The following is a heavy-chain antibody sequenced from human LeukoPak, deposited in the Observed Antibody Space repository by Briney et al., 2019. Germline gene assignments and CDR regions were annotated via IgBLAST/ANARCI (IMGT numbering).Heavy chain of an antibody. CDR3: AKEWRGLGY. D-gene: IGHD1-26*01. CDR2: ISSSSSYI. J-gene: IGHJ4*02. Sequence: GGSLRLSCAASGFTFSSYSMNWVRQAPGKGLEWVSSISSSSSYIYYAGSVKGRFTISRDNAKNSLYLQMNSLRAEDTAVYYCAKEWRGLGYWGQGTLVTVSS. V-gene: IGHV3-21*01. CDR1: GFTFSSYS.